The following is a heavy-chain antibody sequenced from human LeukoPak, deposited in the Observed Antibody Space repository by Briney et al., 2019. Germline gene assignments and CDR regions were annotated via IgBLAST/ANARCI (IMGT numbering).Heavy chain of an antibody. CDR1: GGSISNSSYY. CDR3: ARDEMEYQLLRTFDY. J-gene: IGHJ4*02. D-gene: IGHD2-2*01. V-gene: IGHV4-39*07. CDR2: IYYSGST. Sequence: SETLSLTCTVTGGSISNSSYYWGWIRQPPGKGLEWIGSIYYSGSTYYNPSLKSRVTISVDTSKNQFSLKLSSVTAADTAVYYCARDEMEYQLLRTFDYWGKGTLVTVSS.